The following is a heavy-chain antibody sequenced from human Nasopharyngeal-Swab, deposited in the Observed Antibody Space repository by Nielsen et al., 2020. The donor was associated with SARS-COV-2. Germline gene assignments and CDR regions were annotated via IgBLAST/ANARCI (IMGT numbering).Heavy chain of an antibody. D-gene: IGHD3-22*01. Sequence: SLKISCAASGFTFDDYAMHWVRQAPGKGLEWVSGISWNSGSIGYADSVKGRFTISRDNSKNTLYLQMNSLRAEDTAVYYCARDYYDSSGYYNNWFDPWGQGTLVTVSS. CDR1: GFTFDDYA. CDR3: ARDYYDSSGYYNNWFDP. CDR2: ISWNSGSI. J-gene: IGHJ5*02. V-gene: IGHV3-9*01.